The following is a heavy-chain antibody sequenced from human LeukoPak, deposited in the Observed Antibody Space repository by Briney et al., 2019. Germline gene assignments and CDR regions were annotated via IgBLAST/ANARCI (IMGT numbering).Heavy chain of an antibody. D-gene: IGHD3-9*01. CDR2: ISGSDGST. Sequence: GGSLRLSCAASGFTFSSYSMNWVRQAPGKGLEWVSAISGSDGSTYYADSVKGRFTISRDNSKNTLYLLMNSLRAEDTAVYYCAKCPVYYDIKRGYYLDYWGQGTLVTVSS. CDR1: GFTFSSYS. V-gene: IGHV3-23*01. J-gene: IGHJ4*02. CDR3: AKCPVYYDIKRGYYLDY.